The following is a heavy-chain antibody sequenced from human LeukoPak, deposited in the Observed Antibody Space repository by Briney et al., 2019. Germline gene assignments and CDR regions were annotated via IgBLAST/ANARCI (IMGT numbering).Heavy chain of an antibody. CDR3: ARVDDSSGYPDAFDI. J-gene: IGHJ3*02. D-gene: IGHD3-22*01. V-gene: IGHV4-59*01. Sequence: SETLSLTCTVSGGSISSYYWSWIRQPPGKGLEWIGYIYYSGSTNYNPSLKSRVTISVDTSKNQFSLKLSSVTAADTAVYYCARVDDSSGYPDAFDIWGQGTMVTVSS. CDR2: IYYSGST. CDR1: GGSISSYY.